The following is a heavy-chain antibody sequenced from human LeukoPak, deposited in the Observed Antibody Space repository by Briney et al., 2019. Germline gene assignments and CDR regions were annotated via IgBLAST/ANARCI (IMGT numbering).Heavy chain of an antibody. J-gene: IGHJ6*03. V-gene: IGHV3-21*01. CDR2: ISSSSSYI. CDR3: ARVNIVVVPAAITDYYYYMDV. Sequence: GGSLRLSCAASGFTFSSYSMHWVRQAPGKGLEWVSSISSSSSYIYYADSVKGRFTISRDNAKNSLYLQMNSLRAEDTAVYYCARVNIVVVPAAITDYYYYMDVWGKGTTVTVSS. CDR1: GFTFSSYS. D-gene: IGHD2-2*01.